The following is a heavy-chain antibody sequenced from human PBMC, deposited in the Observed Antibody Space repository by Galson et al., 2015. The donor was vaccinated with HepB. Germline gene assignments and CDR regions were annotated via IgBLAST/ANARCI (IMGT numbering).Heavy chain of an antibody. J-gene: IGHJ4*02. V-gene: IGHV3-23*01. CDR2: ISGTSTRAVT. D-gene: IGHD1-26*01. Sequence: SLRLSCAASEFSFSSYSMNWVRQAPGKGLEWVPIISGTSTRAVTYYSDSVKGRFTTYRDNSKNILYLQMNFLRDEDTAVYYCANLPSPRIVGQFFHFDHWGLGTLVTVSS. CDR1: EFSFSSYS. CDR3: ANLPSPRIVGQFFHFDH.